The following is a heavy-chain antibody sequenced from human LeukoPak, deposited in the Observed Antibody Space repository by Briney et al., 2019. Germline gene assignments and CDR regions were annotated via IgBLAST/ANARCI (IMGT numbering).Heavy chain of an antibody. CDR2: IYYSGST. Sequence: SETLSLTCTVSGGSISSGGYYWSWIRQHPGKGLEWIGYIYYSGSTYYNPSLKSRVTISVDTSKNQFSLKLSSVTAADMAVYYCAREAMVMGNWFDPWGQGTLVTVSS. V-gene: IGHV4-31*03. CDR3: AREAMVMGNWFDP. CDR1: GGSISSGGYY. D-gene: IGHD5-18*01. J-gene: IGHJ5*02.